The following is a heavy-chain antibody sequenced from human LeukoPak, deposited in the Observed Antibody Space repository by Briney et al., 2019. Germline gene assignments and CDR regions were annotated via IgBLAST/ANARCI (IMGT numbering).Heavy chain of an antibody. CDR1: GFTFSDYF. CDR2: ISSSGTG. V-gene: IGHV3-11*04. CDR3: ARPAYCGGNCYYFPDY. Sequence: GGSLRLSCAASGFTFSDYFMSWIRQAPGKGLEWLSHISSSGTGYYTDSVKGRTTISRDNAKNSLYLQMNSLRAEDTAVYYCARPAYCGGNCYYFPDYWGQGTLVTVSS. D-gene: IGHD2-21*02. J-gene: IGHJ4*02.